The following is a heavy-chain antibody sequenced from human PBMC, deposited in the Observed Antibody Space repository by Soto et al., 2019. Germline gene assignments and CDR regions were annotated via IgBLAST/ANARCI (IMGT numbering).Heavy chain of an antibody. Sequence: PGGSLRLSCVASGFTFSTYSMSWVRQAPGEGLEWVSHISSSSGTVHYADSVKGRFTISRDNAKNSLYLQMNSLRAEDTAVYYCARPSGYDFLFEHWGPGTLVTVSS. V-gene: IGHV3-48*01. CDR1: GFTFSTYS. J-gene: IGHJ4*02. CDR3: ARPSGYDFLFEH. D-gene: IGHD5-12*01. CDR2: ISSSSGTV.